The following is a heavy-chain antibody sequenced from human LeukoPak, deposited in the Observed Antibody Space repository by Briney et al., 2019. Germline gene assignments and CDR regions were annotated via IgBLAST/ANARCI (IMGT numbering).Heavy chain of an antibody. D-gene: IGHD6-13*01. CDR3: ARASPAAPFDY. V-gene: IGHV4-34*01. CDR2: INHSGST. Sequence: GSLRLSCAASGFAVKNSWMSWVRQPPGKGLEWIGEINHSGSTNYNPSLKSRVTISVDTSKNQFSLKLSSVTAADTAVYYCARASPAAPFDYWGQGTLVTVSS. CDR1: GFAVKNSW. J-gene: IGHJ4*02.